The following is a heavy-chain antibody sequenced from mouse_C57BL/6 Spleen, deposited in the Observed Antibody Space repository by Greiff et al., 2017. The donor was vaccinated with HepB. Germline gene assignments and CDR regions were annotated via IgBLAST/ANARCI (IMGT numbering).Heavy chain of an antibody. CDR1: GFNIKDYY. V-gene: IGHV14-2*01. Sequence: EVQLQQSGAELVKPGASVKLSCTASGFNIKDYYMHWVKQRTEQGMEWIGRIDPEDGETKYAPKFQGKATITDDTSSNTAYLQLGRLTSEDAAVYYCARDCSGSSGYWGQGTTLTVSA. CDR2: IDPEDGET. CDR3: ARDCSGSSGY. J-gene: IGHJ2*01. D-gene: IGHD1-1*01.